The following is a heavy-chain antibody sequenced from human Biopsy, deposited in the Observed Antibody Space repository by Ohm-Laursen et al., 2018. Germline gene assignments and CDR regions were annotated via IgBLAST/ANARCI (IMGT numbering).Heavy chain of an antibody. J-gene: IGHJ4*02. D-gene: IGHD2-15*01. CDR1: GGSINSSY. CDR2: ISNSGNT. CDR3: ARRGSGGRSFDY. V-gene: IGHV4-59*08. Sequence: PSETLSLTWAVSGGSINSSYWSWIRQAPGKGLEWIGFISNSGNTNYNPSLKSRVTISADTSKNQFSLKLGSVTVADTAVFYCARRGSGGRSFDYWGQGSLVTVSS.